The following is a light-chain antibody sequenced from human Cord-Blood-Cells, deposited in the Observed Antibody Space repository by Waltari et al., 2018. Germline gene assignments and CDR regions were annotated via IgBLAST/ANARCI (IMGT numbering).Light chain of an antibody. CDR1: SRDVGGYNY. J-gene: IGLJ2*01. CDR2: DVS. CDR3: SSYTSSSTLDVV. V-gene: IGLV2-14*01. Sequence: QSALTQPAPVSGSPGQSITISCTGTSRDVGGYNYVSWYQQHPGKAPQLMIYDVSNRPSGVSKRFSGSKSGNTASLTISVLQAEDEADYYGSSYTSSSTLDVVFGGGTTRTVL.